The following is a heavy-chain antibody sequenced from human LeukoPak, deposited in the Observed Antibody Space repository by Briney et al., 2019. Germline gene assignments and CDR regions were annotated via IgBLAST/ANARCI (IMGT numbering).Heavy chain of an antibody. V-gene: IGHV1-2*02. J-gene: IGHJ4*02. CDR3: ARSPHILTGEKFDY. CDR2: INPNSGGT. Sequence: GASVKVSCKASGYTFTGYYMHWVRQAPGQGLEWMGWINPNSGGTNYAQKFQARVSMTRDASISTAYMQLSRLRFDDTAVYYCARSPHILTGEKFDYWGQGTLLTVSS. CDR1: GYTFTGYY. D-gene: IGHD3-9*01.